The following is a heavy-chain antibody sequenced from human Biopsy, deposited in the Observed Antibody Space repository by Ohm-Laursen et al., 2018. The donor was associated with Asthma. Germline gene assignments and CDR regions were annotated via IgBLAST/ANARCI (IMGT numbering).Heavy chain of an antibody. CDR2: IYSDGTS. CDR1: GFTVSRDH. D-gene: IGHD6-19*01. CDR3: ARGDSSGWSHYYFDY. J-gene: IGHJ4*02. Sequence: SLRLSCAASGFTVSRDHMFWVRQAPGKGLEWVSVIYSDGTSDNADSVRGRFTISRDFYKNTLYLQMDSLRAEDTAVYYCARGDSSGWSHYYFDYWGQGTLVTVSS. V-gene: IGHV3-53*01.